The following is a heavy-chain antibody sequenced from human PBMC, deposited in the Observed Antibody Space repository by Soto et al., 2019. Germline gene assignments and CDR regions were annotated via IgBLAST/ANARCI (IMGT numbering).Heavy chain of an antibody. D-gene: IGHD3-10*01. CDR1: GGPITSGDYY. V-gene: IGHV4-30-4*01. J-gene: IGHJ5*01. Sequence: QVQLQESGPGLVKPSQTLSLTCTVSGGPITSGDYYWSWIRQPPGKGLEWIGYIYHSGSTHFNPSPKSRLTISVDTSKKQFSLQMNSVTAADTAVYYCARGVWFGELSLNWFDSWGRGTLVTVSS. CDR3: ARGVWFGELSLNWFDS. CDR2: IYHSGST.